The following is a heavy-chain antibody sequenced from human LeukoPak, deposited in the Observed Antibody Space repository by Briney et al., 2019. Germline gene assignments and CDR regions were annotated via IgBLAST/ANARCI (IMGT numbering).Heavy chain of an antibody. V-gene: IGHV4-39*01. J-gene: IGHJ4*02. CDR2: IYYNGDA. D-gene: IGHD3-22*01. Sequence: SETLSLTCTVSGGSTSSSNYYWVWIRQPPGKGLEWIGSIYYNGDAHYSPSLKSRVTISVDTSKNQFSLKLNSVTAADTAVYYCARGADYYARPLDYWGQGILVTVSS. CDR1: GGSTSSSNYY. CDR3: ARGADYYARPLDY.